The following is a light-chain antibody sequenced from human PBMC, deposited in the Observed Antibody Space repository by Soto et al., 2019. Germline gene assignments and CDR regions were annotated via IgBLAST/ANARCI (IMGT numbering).Light chain of an antibody. CDR3: LQYDNWLT. CDR1: QSVSSN. CDR2: GAS. V-gene: IGKV3-15*01. Sequence: EIVMTQSPATLSVSPGERATLSCRASQSVSSNLAWYQQKPGQAPRLLIYGASTRVTGIPARFTGSGSGTEFTLTISSLQSEDFAVYSCLQYDNWLTFGGGTKVDI. J-gene: IGKJ4*01.